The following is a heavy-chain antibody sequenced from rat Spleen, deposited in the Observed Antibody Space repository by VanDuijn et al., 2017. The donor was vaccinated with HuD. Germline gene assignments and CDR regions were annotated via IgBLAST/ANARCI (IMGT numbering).Heavy chain of an antibody. CDR2: IWGNGNP. Sequence: QVQLKESGPGLVQPSQTLSLTCTVSGFSLSSYGVIWVRQPPGKGLEWMGVIWGNGNPNYNSGFKSRLSISRDTSKSQVFLKMDNLQTEDTAMYFCARADTLAATGHYWGRGVMVTVSS. D-gene: IGHD1-2*01. CDR3: ARADTLAATGHY. V-gene: IGHV2S61*01. J-gene: IGHJ2*01. CDR1: GFSLSSYG.